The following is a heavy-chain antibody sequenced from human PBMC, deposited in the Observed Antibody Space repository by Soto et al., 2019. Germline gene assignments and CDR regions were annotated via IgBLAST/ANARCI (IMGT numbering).Heavy chain of an antibody. CDR2: VSGAGDST. J-gene: IGHJ6*02. CDR3: AKDPLASSGWYYYFYGVDV. V-gene: IGHV3-23*01. CDR1: GFTFNSYA. D-gene: IGHD6-19*01. Sequence: GGSLRLSCAASGFTFNSYAMSWVRQAPGKGLEWVSAVSGAGDSTYYADSVKGRFTISRDSSKDTLFLQMNSLRAEDTAVYYCAKDPLASSGWYYYFYGVDVWGQGTTVTVSS.